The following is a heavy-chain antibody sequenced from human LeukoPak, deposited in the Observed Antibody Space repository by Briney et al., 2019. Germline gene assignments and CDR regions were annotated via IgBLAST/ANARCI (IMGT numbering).Heavy chain of an antibody. V-gene: IGHV1-18*01. CDR1: GYTFTNYG. J-gene: IGHJ6*03. D-gene: IGHD3-16*02. CDR3: ARASLWGRLSTNYYYYMDV. Sequence: AASVKVSCKSSGYTFTNYGISWVRQAPGQGLEWMGWISAYNGNTNYAQKLQGRVTMTTDTSTSTAYMELRSLRSDDTAVYYCARASLWGRLSTNYYYYMDVWGKGTTVTVSS. CDR2: ISAYNGNT.